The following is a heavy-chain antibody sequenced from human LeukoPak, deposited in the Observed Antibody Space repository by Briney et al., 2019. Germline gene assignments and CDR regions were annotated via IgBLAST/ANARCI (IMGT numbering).Heavy chain of an antibody. CDR3: ARDQIQTPHVIAVAGAPGY. J-gene: IGHJ4*02. CDR2: ISYDGSNR. V-gene: IGHV3-30*04. CDR1: GLTSNNYA. D-gene: IGHD6-19*01. Sequence: GGSLRLSCAASGLTSNNYAMSWVRQAPGKGLEWVAVISYDGSNRYYADSVKGRFTISRDNSKNTLYLQMNSLRAEDTAVYYCARDQIQTPHVIAVAGAPGYWGQGTLVTVSS.